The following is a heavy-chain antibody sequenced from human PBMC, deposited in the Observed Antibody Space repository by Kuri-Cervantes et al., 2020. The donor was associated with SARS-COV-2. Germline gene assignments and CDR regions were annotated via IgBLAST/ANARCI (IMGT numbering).Heavy chain of an antibody. D-gene: IGHD3-3*01. CDR3: ARGKVQVLRFLEWSPYYYYGMDV. J-gene: IGHJ6*02. CDR2: IIPIFGTA. CDR1: GGTFSSYA. V-gene: IGHV1-69*13. Sequence: SVKVSCKASGGTFSSYAISWVRQAPGQGREWMGGIIPIFGTANYAQKFQGRVTITADESTSTAYMELSSLRSEDTAVYYCARGKVQVLRFLEWSPYYYYGMDVWGQGTTVTVSS.